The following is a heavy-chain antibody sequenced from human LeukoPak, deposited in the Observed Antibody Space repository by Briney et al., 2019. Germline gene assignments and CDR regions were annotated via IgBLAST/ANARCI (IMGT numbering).Heavy chain of an antibody. CDR3: ARVSAGD. CDR1: GFTVSSNY. V-gene: IGHV3-66*02. CDR2: IYSGGST. J-gene: IGHJ4*02. Sequence: GGSLRLSCAASGFTVSSNYMSWVRQAPGKGLEWVSIIYSGGSTYYADSVKGRSTISRDNSKNTVYLQMNGLRAEDTAVYYCARVSAGDWGQGTLVTVSS. D-gene: IGHD4-17*01.